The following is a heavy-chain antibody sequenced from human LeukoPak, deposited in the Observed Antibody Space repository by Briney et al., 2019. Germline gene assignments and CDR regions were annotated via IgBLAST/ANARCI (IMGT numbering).Heavy chain of an antibody. CDR2: ISAYNGNK. CDR1: GYTFTSYG. V-gene: IGHV1-18*01. J-gene: IGHJ4*02. D-gene: IGHD3-16*02. CDR3: VRYGYDYVWGSYRYLYYFDY. Sequence: ASVKVSCMASGYTFTSYGISWLRPAPGQGLDWMGWISAYNGNKNYAQKLQGRVTMSTDTSTSTAYMELGSMRSDDTAVYYCVRYGYDYVWGSYRYLYYFDYWGQGTLVTVSS.